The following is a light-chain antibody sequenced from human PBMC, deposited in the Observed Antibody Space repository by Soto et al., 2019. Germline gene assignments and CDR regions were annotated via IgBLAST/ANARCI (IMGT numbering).Light chain of an antibody. V-gene: IGKV3-11*01. CDR3: QQRSNWPST. J-gene: IGKJ4*01. CDR1: QSVRGY. Sequence: EIVLTQSPATLSLSPGNRATLACRASQSVRGYLAWYQQQPGQAPRLLIYDASNRATGIPARFSGSGSGTDFTLTITSLEPEDFAVYYCQQRSNWPSTFGGGTKVEI. CDR2: DAS.